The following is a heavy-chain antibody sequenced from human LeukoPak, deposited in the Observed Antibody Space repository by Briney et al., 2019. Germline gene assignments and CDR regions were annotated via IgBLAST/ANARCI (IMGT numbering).Heavy chain of an antibody. CDR2: INPSGGST. CDR3: ARDNSVGDTAWWFDP. J-gene: IGHJ5*02. D-gene: IGHD1-26*01. CDR1: GYTFTSYG. V-gene: IGHV1-46*01. Sequence: ASVKVPCKASGYTFTSYGISWVRQAPGQGLEWMGIINPSGGSTSYAQKFQGRVTMTRDMSTSTDYMELSSLRSEDTAVYYCARDNSVGDTAWWFDPWGQGTLVTVSS.